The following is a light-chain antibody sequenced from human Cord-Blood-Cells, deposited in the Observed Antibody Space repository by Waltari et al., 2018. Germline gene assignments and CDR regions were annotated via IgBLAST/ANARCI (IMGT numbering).Light chain of an antibody. V-gene: IGKV3-20*01. Sequence: EIVLTQSPGTLSLSPGERATLSCRASQSVSSSYLAWYQQKPGQAPRLLIYGATIRATGIPDRLSVSGSGTDFTLPISRLEPEYFAVYYCQQYGRSPTFGQGAKVEIK. J-gene: IGKJ1*01. CDR3: QQYGRSPT. CDR2: GAT. CDR1: QSVSSSY.